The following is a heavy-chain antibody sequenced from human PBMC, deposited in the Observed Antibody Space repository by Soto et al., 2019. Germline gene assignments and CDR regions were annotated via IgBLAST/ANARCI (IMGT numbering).Heavy chain of an antibody. CDR1: GFTFSSYG. CDR3: ANAVDTAMAPFDY. J-gene: IGHJ4*02. D-gene: IGHD5-18*01. Sequence: QVQLVESGGGVVQPGRSLRLSCAASGFTFSSYGMQWVRQAPCKGLEWVAVISYDGSNKYYADSVKGRFTISRDNSKNTLYLQMNSLRAEDTAVYYCANAVDTAMAPFDYWGQGTLVTVSS. CDR2: ISYDGSNK. V-gene: IGHV3-30*18.